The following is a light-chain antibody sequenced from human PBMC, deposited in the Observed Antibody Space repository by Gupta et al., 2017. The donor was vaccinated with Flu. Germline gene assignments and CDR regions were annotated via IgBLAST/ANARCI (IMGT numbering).Light chain of an antibody. J-gene: IGKJ2*03. Sequence: DIQMTQPPSSLSASVGDRVTITCRASQSISSYLNWYQQKPGKAPKLLIYAASSLQSGVPSRVSCSGSGTDFTLTISSLQPEDFATYYCQQSYSTPPSYSFGQGTKLEIK. V-gene: IGKV1-39*01. CDR3: QQSYSTPPSYS. CDR2: AAS. CDR1: QSISSY.